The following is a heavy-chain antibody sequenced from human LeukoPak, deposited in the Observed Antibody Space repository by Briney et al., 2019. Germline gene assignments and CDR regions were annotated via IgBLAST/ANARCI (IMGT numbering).Heavy chain of an antibody. CDR3: ARHRRIAAAFDY. D-gene: IGHD6-13*01. J-gene: IGHJ4*02. CDR2: IYYSGSI. V-gene: IGHV4-59*08. CDR1: GGSITNYY. Sequence: LGSLSLTRICPGGSITNYYWSWIRPPPGKGMEGIWYIYYSGSINYNPSLKSRVTISVDTSKNHFSLKLSSVTAADTAVYYCARHRRIAAAFDYWGQGTLVTVSS.